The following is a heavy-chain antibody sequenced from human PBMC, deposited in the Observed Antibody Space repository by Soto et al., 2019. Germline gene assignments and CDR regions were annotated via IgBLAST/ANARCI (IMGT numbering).Heavy chain of an antibody. CDR3: ARVGPYCSSTNCHDY. V-gene: IGHV3-66*01. D-gene: IGHD2-2*01. CDR1: GFTVSTNY. J-gene: IGHJ4*02. Sequence: PGGSLRLSCAASGFTVSTNYMSWVRQAPGKGLEWVSLIYSGDNSDYADSVKGRFTISKDNSKNTVYLQMNSLRAEDTAVYYCARVGPYCSSTNCHDYWGQGTLVTVSS. CDR2: IYSGDNS.